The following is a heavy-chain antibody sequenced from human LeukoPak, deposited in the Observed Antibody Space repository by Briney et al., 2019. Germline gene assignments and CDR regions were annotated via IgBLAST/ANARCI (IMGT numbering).Heavy chain of an antibody. Sequence: GASVKVSCKASGYTFTSYDINWVRQATGQGLEWMGWMNPNSGNTGYAQKFQGRVTITRNTSISTAYMELSSLRSEDTAVYYCARGPYYYGSSGRYDAFDIWGQGTMVTVSS. CDR1: GYTFTSYD. D-gene: IGHD3-22*01. V-gene: IGHV1-8*03. CDR2: MNPNSGNT. J-gene: IGHJ3*02. CDR3: ARGPYYYGSSGRYDAFDI.